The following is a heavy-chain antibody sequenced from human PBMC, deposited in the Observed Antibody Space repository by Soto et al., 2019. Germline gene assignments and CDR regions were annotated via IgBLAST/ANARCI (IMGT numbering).Heavy chain of an antibody. V-gene: IGHV1-69*04. J-gene: IGHJ6*02. CDR2: FIPVVGMA. CDR3: AKGHDNYFYYGMDV. CDR1: GGTLRSFA. Sequence: QVQLVQSGSEVRKPGSSVKVSCKTSGGTLRSFAISWVRQATGQGLEWVGTFIPVVGMAEYGQNFQGRVTITADPSPNTLFMGLSTLRYDYTAIYYCAKGHDNYFYYGMDVWGQGTTVTVSS. D-gene: IGHD1-1*01.